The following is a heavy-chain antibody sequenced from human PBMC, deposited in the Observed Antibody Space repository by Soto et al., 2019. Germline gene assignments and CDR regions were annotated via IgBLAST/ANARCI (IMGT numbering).Heavy chain of an antibody. V-gene: IGHV3-30*04. CDR2: ISYDGGKK. D-gene: IGHD6-13*01. CDR3: AREGQPAAGTTPHN. J-gene: IGHJ4*02. Sequence: GGSLRLSCAASGFNFSSYAMHWVRQAPGKGLEWVAVISYDGGKKYYADSVKGRFTISRDNSKNTLYVEMNSLSAEDAAVYYCAREGQPAAGTTPHNWGRGTLVTVSS. CDR1: GFNFSSYA.